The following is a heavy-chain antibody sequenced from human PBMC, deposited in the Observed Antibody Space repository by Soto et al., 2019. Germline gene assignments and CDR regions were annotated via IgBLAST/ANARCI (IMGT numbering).Heavy chain of an antibody. CDR3: ARIPESSGSYRLYYYGMDV. D-gene: IGHD1-26*01. CDR1: GFSLSNARMG. CDR2: IFSNDEK. V-gene: IGHV2-26*01. J-gene: IGHJ6*02. Sequence: QVTLKESGPVLVKPTETLTLTCTVSGFSLSNARMGVSWIRQPPGKALEWLAHIFSNDEKSYSTSLKSRLTLSKDTSKSQVVLTMTNMDPVDTATYYCARIPESSGSYRLYYYGMDVWGQGTTVTVSS.